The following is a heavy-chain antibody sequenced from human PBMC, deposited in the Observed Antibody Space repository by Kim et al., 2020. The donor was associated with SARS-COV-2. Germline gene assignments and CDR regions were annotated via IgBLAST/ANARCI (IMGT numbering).Heavy chain of an antibody. CDR1: GFTFSSYG. J-gene: IGHJ6*01. Sequence: GGSLRLSCAASGFTFSSYGMHWVRQAPGKGLEWVAVISYDGSNKYYADSVKGRFTISRDHSKNTLYLQMNSLRAEDTAVYYCAKDSRNYYDSSGYYLYY. CDR2: ISYDGSNK. CDR3: AKDSRNYYDSSGYYLYY. V-gene: IGHV3-30*18. D-gene: IGHD3-22*01.